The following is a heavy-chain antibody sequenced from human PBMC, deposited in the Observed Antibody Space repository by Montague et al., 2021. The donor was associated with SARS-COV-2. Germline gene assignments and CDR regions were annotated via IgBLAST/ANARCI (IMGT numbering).Heavy chain of an antibody. CDR2: IYYSGST. D-gene: IGHD3-3*01. CDR1: GGSVSSGSYY. CDR3: ARDPWHITIFGVVTRYGMDV. Sequence: SETLSLTCTVSGGSVSSGSYYWSWIRQPPGKGLEWIRYIYYSGSTNYNPSLKSRVTISVDTSKNQFSLKLSSVTAADTAVYYCARDPWHITIFGVVTRYGMDVWGQGTTVTVSS. J-gene: IGHJ6*02. V-gene: IGHV4-61*01.